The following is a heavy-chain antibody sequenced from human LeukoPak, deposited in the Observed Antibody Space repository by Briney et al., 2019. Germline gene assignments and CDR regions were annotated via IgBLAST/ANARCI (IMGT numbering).Heavy chain of an antibody. CDR3: ARANWGLQHDYYYYMDV. Sequence: PSETLSLTCTVSGYSISSGYYWSWIRQPPGKGLEWIGYVYYSGSTNYNPSLKSRVTISVDTSKNQFSLKLFSVTAADAAVYYCARANWGLQHDYYYYMDVWGKGTTVTISS. J-gene: IGHJ6*03. D-gene: IGHD7-27*01. CDR2: VYYSGST. V-gene: IGHV4-61*01. CDR1: GYSISSGYY.